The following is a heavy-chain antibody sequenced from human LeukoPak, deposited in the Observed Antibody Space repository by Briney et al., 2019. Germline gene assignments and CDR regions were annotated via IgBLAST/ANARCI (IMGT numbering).Heavy chain of an antibody. CDR1: GFTFSSYW. CDR2: INSDGSST. J-gene: IGHJ4*02. CDR3: LGSSSWYFDY. Sequence: GGSLRLSCAASGFTFSSYWMHWVRQAPGKGLVWVSRINSDGSSTNYADSVKGRFTISRDNAKNTLYLQMNSLRAEDTAVYYCLGSSSWYFDYWGQGTLVTVSS. D-gene: IGHD6-6*01. V-gene: IGHV3-74*01.